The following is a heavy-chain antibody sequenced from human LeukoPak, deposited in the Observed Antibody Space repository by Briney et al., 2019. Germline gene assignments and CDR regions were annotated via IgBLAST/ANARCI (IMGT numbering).Heavy chain of an antibody. CDR2: LNPNTGDT. Sequence: ASVKVSCKASGYNFAHYHTHWVRQAPGQGLEWMGSLNPNTGDTLLAQKFQGRVTITRDTSITVGYMELSSLTFDDTAVYYCARDPDSGPDLWGQGALVTVAS. CDR1: GYNFAHYH. CDR3: ARDPDSGPDL. V-gene: IGHV1-2*02. J-gene: IGHJ4*02. D-gene: IGHD2-15*01.